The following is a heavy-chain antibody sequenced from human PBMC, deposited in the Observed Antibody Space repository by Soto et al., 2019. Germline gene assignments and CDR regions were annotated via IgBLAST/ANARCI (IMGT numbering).Heavy chain of an antibody. CDR1: GGAFGRYS. CDR3: ARGDEMTAVTNCEY. J-gene: IGHJ4*02. V-gene: IGHV1-69*01. Sequence: QVQLGQSGPAVKRPGTSVKVSCTASGGAFGRYSVSWVRQAPGQGLEWIGGVIPVFNTSNYSLKFQGRVAIFADLSTSSVFMELRSLRSEDTALYYCARGDEMTAVTNCEYWGQGTLVTVSS. CDR2: VIPVFNTS. D-gene: IGHD4-17*01.